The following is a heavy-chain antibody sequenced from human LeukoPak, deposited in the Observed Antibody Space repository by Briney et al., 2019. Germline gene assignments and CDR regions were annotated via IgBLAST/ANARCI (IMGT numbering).Heavy chain of an antibody. CDR1: GGSFSGYY. CDR2: INHSGGT. CDR3: ARGEDGYNGD. Sequence: PSETLSLTCAVYGGSFSGYYWSWIRQPPGKGLEWIGEINHSGGTNYNPSLKSRVTISVDTSKNQFSLKLSSVTAADTAVYYCARGEDGYNGDWGQGTLVTVSS. D-gene: IGHD5-24*01. V-gene: IGHV4-34*01. J-gene: IGHJ4*02.